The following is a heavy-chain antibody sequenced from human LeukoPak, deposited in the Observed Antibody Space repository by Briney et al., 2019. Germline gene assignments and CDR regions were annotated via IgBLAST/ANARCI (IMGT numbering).Heavy chain of an antibody. CDR1: GDSIRNFY. CDR2: IYHSGNT. D-gene: IGHD3-10*01. CDR3: ARGNYGSGSYYVVDFDS. Sequence: SETLSLTCTASGDSIRNFYWNWVRQPPGKGLEWIGYIYHSGNTNFNPSLKSRLTMSIDTSKNQFSLRLTSVTAADTAVYYCARGNYGSGSYYVVDFDSWGQGTLVTVSS. V-gene: IGHV4-59*01. J-gene: IGHJ4*02.